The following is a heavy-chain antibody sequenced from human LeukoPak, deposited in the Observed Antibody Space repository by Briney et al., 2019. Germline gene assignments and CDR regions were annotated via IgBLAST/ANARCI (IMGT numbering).Heavy chain of an antibody. V-gene: IGHV3-7*01. CDR1: GFTFSDYW. CDR3: ARDGYNSANGIDV. J-gene: IGHJ3*01. Sequence: GGSLRLSCAGSGFTFSDYWMSWVRQAPGKGLEWVANIQEDGSDKYYVDSVKGRFTISRDNADNSLFLQMNSLSAEDTAVYYCARDGYNSANGIDVWGQGTMVTVSS. CDR2: IQEDGSDK. D-gene: IGHD1-1*01.